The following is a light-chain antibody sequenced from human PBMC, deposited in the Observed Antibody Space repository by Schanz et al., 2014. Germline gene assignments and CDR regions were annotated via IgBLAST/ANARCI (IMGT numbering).Light chain of an antibody. CDR1: TSNIGSGFQ. Sequence: QSVLTQPPSVSGAPGQRVTISCNGSTSNIGSGFQVHWYRQLPGSAPTLVIYANTLRPSGVPDRFSGSKSGTSASLAVTGLQTEDEAHYYCQSYDTSLSGRIFGGGTKLTVL. CDR3: QSYDTSLSGRI. J-gene: IGLJ2*01. CDR2: ANT. V-gene: IGLV1-40*01.